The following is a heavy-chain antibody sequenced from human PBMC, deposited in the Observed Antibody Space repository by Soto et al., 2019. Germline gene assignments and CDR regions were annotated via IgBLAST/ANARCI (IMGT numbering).Heavy chain of an antibody. D-gene: IGHD4-17*01. CDR2: INAGNGNT. Sequence: ASVKVSCKASGYTLTNYAIHWVRQAPGQRLEWMGWINAGNGNTKYSQKFQGRVTITRDTSATTAYMELSSLRSEDTAVYYCARENGITVTPFDYWGQGTLVTVSS. V-gene: IGHV1-3*01. J-gene: IGHJ4*02. CDR1: GYTLTNYA. CDR3: ARENGITVTPFDY.